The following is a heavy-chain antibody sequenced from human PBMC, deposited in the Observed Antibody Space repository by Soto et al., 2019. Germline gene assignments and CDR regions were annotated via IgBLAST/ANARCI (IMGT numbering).Heavy chain of an antibody. J-gene: IGHJ4*02. V-gene: IGHV3-30*03. CDR1: GFTFRSFV. CDR2: TSYDGSNA. CDR3: ARWGTGGRLDL. D-gene: IGHD3-16*01. Sequence: QVQLVESGGGVVQPGTSLRLSCVGSGFTFRSFVIHWVRQAPGKGLEWVALTSYDGSNAYYGDSVKGRFTISRDNSKKPEDLQRDTLRVEDTARYSCARWGTGGRLDLWGQGTLVSVSS.